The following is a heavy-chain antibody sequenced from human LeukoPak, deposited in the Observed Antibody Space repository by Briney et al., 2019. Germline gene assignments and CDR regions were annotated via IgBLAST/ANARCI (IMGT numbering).Heavy chain of an antibody. CDR2: IYSGGST. J-gene: IGHJ4*02. V-gene: IGHV3-53*01. Sequence: GGSLRPSCAASGFTVSSNYMSWVRQAPGKGLEWVSVIYSGGSTYYADSVKGRFTISRDNSKNTLYLQMNSLRAEDTAVYYCARERIVGATLLFDYWGQGTLVTVSS. D-gene: IGHD1-26*01. CDR1: GFTVSSNY. CDR3: ARERIVGATLLFDY.